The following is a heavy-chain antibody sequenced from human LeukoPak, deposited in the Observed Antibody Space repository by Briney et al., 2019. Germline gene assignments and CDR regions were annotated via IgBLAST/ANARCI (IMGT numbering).Heavy chain of an antibody. Sequence: ASVKVSCKASGYTFTSYGISWVRQAPGQWLEWMGRISAYNGNTNYAQKLQGRVTMTTDTSTSTAYMELRSLRSDDTAVYYCAGCSGGSCYYNGMDVWGQGTTVTVSS. V-gene: IGHV1-18*01. CDR3: AGCSGGSCYYNGMDV. CDR2: ISAYNGNT. D-gene: IGHD2-15*01. CDR1: GYTFTSYG. J-gene: IGHJ6*02.